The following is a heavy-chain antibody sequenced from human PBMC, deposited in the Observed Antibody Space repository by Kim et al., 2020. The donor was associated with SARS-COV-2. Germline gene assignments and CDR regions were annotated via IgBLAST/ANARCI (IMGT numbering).Heavy chain of an antibody. CDR2: ISGDGGST. D-gene: IGHD3-10*01. CDR1: GFTFDDYA. Sequence: GGSLRLSCAASGFTFDDYAMHWVRQAPGKGLEWVSLISGDGGSTYYADSVKGRFTISRDNSKNSLYLQMNSLRTEDTALYYCAKDKGPWFGDQYYYYGMDVWGQRTTVTVSS. V-gene: IGHV3-43*02. CDR3: AKDKGPWFGDQYYYYGMDV. J-gene: IGHJ6*02.